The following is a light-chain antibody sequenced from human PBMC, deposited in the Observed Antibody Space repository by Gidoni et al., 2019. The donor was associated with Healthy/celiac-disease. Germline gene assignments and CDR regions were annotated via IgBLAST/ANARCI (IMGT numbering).Light chain of an antibody. CDR1: SPNLGSNY. CDR2: RNN. J-gene: IGLJ3*02. V-gene: IGLV1-47*01. CDR3: AAWAASLSGRV. Sequence: QSVLTQPPAATGSPGQRVTIPCSGSSPNLGSNYVDWYQQLPGTAPKLLFDRNNPRPSGVPARFSGSTSGTSASLAIRGLRSKDEAAYSCAAWAASLSGRVFGGGTKLTVL.